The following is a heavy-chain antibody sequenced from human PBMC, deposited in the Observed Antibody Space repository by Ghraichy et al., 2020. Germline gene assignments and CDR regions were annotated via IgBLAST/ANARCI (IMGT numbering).Heavy chain of an antibody. CDR1: GFTFSSYS. V-gene: IGHV3-21*01. D-gene: IGHD2-8*02. J-gene: IGHJ4*02. CDR2: ISSSSSYI. CDR3: ASDMASIATLVGGGHY. Sequence: WGSLRLSCAASGFTFSSYSMNWVRQAPGKGLEWVSSISSSSSYIYYAYSVKGRFTISRDNAKNSLYLQMNSLSAEDTHVYYCASDMASIATLVGGGHYWGQGTLVTVYS.